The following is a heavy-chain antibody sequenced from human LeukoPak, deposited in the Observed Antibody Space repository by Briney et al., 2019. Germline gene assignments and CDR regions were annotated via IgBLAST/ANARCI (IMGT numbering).Heavy chain of an antibody. CDR2: IYYSGST. Sequence: PLDTLSLTCTVSGGSISSNYWSWIRQPPGKGLEWIGYIYYSGSTNYTPSLKSRVTISVDTSKNQFSLKLSSVTAADTAVYYCAREGIHPKGGFDYWGQGTLVTVSS. V-gene: IGHV4-59*01. CDR1: GGSISSNY. J-gene: IGHJ4*02. CDR3: AREGIHPKGGFDY. D-gene: IGHD5-18*01.